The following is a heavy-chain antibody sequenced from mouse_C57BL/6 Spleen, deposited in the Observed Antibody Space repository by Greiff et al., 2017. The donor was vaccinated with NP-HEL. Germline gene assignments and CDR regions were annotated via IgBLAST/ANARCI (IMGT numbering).Heavy chain of an antibody. Sequence: EVQLQQSGPELVKPGASVKISCKASGYTFTDYYMNWVKQSHGKSLEWIGDINPNNGGTSYNQKFKGKATLTVDKSSSTAYMELRSLTSEDSAVYYCARGAIYYGYDYYAMDYWGQGTSVTVSS. J-gene: IGHJ4*01. CDR1: GYTFTDYY. CDR3: ARGAIYYGYDYYAMDY. D-gene: IGHD2-2*01. V-gene: IGHV1-26*01. CDR2: INPNNGGT.